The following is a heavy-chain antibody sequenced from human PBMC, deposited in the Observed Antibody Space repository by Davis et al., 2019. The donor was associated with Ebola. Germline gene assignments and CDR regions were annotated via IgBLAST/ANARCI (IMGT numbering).Heavy chain of an antibody. J-gene: IGHJ3*02. D-gene: IGHD1-26*01. CDR3: TKDTSNIWFDI. CDR1: GVTFSTFA. CDR2: LGTSADA. V-gene: IGHV3-23*01. Sequence: GESLKISCAASGVTFSTFAMSWVRQAPGKGLEWVSTLGTSADAYHADSVKGRFTISRDNSKNTLYLQMNGLRVEDTAIYYCTKDTSNIWFDIWGQGTMVTVSS.